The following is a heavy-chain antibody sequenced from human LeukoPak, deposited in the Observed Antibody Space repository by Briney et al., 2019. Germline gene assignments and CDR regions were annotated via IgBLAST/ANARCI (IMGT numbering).Heavy chain of an antibody. CDR3: ARQEVQQWLVNFDY. CDR2: IYYSGST. V-gene: IGHV4-39*01. CDR1: GGSISSSSYY. D-gene: IGHD6-19*01. J-gene: IGHJ4*02. Sequence: PSETLSLTCTVSGGSISSSSYYWGWIRQPPGKGLEWIGSIYYSGSTYYNPSLKSRVTISVDTSKNQFSLKLSSVTAADTAVYYCARQEVQQWLVNFDYWGQGTLVTVSS.